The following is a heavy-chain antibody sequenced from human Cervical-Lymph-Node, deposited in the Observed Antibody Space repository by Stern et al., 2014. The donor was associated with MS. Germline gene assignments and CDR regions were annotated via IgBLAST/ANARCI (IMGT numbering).Heavy chain of an antibody. CDR2: MYPNDYDT. CDR3: ARWNPKTRAFDY. D-gene: IGHD1-1*01. Sequence: VHLVQSGAEVKKPGESLKISCKGSGYSFTSHYIRWVRQMPGKGLEWMAIMYPNDYDTRHSPSFQGGVTISADKAISTAYLQWSSLKDSDTAMYCCARWNPKTRAFDYWGQGTLVTVSS. V-gene: IGHV5-51*01. CDR1: GYSFTSHY. J-gene: IGHJ4*02.